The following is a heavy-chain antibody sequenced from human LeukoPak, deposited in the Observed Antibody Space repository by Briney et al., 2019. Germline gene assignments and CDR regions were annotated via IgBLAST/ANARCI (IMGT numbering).Heavy chain of an antibody. CDR2: ISHHGSDE. CDR3: AKDSYGDYDY. CDR1: GFTFSTCG. V-gene: IGHV3-30*18. D-gene: IGHD4-17*01. J-gene: IGHJ4*02. Sequence: GRSLRLSCAASGFTFSTCGMHWVRLAPGKGLEWVALISHHGSDEYYADSVKGRFTISRDNSKNTLYLQMNSLRAEDTAVYYCAKDSYGDYDYWGQGTLVTVSS.